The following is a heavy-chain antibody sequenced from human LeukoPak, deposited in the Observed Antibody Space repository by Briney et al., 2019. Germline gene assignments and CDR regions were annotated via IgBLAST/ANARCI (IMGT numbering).Heavy chain of an antibody. V-gene: IGHV3-33*06. D-gene: IGHD6-19*01. Sequence: GGSLRLSCVVSGFALDDSAMHWVRQAPGKGLEWVAVIWYDGSNKFYTDSVKGRFTISRDNSKNTLYLQMDSLRAEDTAVYYCAKGGSGLYRTYNWFDPWGQGTLVTVSS. CDR1: GFALDDSA. CDR3: AKGGSGLYRTYNWFDP. J-gene: IGHJ5*02. CDR2: IWYDGSNK.